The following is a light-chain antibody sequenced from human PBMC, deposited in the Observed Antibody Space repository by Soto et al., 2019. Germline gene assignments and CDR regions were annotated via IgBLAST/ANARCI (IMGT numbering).Light chain of an antibody. J-gene: IGKJ1*01. CDR2: VGS. Sequence: DIVMTQSPLSLPVTPGEPASISCRSSQSLLHSNGYNYLDWYLQKPGQCPQHLLYVGSNRASGVPDRFSDSGSGTDFTLKISRVEAEDVGVYYCMQALQTPWAFGQGTKVEIK. CDR3: MQALQTPWA. V-gene: IGKV2-28*01. CDR1: QSLLHSNGYNY.